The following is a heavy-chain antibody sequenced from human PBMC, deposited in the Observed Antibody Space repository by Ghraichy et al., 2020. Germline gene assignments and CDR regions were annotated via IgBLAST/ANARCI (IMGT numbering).Heavy chain of an antibody. V-gene: IGHV3-53*01. CDR2: IYSGGNT. CDR3: ARNVGETGS. Sequence: GGSLRLSCAASGFTVINNYMSWVRQAPGKGLEWVSLIYSGGNTYYADSVKGRFTISRDSSKNSLFLQMNSLIAEDTAVYYCARNVGETGSWGQGTLVTVSS. J-gene: IGHJ5*02. D-gene: IGHD3-16*01. CDR1: GFTVINNY.